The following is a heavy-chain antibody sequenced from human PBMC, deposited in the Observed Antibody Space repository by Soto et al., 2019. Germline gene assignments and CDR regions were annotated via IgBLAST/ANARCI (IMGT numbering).Heavy chain of an antibody. J-gene: IGHJ6*03. CDR3: AREQLGTPYYYYYMDV. V-gene: IGHV6-1*01. CDR1: GDSVSSNSAA. Sequence: KQSQTLSLTCAISGDSVSSNSAAWNWIRQSPSRGLEWLGRTYYRSKWYNDYAVSVKSRITINPDTSKNQFSLQLNSVTPEDTAVYYCAREQLGTPYYYYYMDVWGKGTTVTVSS. CDR2: TYYRSKWYN. D-gene: IGHD6-13*01.